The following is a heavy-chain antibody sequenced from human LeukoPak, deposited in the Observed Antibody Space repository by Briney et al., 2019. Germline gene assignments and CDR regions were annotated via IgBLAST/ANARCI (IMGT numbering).Heavy chain of an antibody. V-gene: IGHV3-48*03. CDR2: ISSSGSTI. CDR3: ARDRAPGYYYDSSGYYYPDY. Sequence: GGSLRLSGVASGFTFSSYEMNWVRQAPGKGLEWVSYISSSGSTIYYADSVKGRFTISRDNAKNSLYLQMNSLRAEDTAVYYCARDRAPGYYYDSSGYYYPDYWGQGTLVTVSS. D-gene: IGHD3-22*01. J-gene: IGHJ4*02. CDR1: GFTFSSYE.